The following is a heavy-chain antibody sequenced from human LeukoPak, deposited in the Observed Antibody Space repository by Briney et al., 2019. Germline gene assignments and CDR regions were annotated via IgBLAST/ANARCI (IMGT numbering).Heavy chain of an antibody. CDR2: INHNGNVN. J-gene: IGHJ4*02. Sequence: GGSLRLSCAASGFTFSSYWMNWARQAPGKGLEWVASINHNGNVNYYADSVKGRFTISRDNSKNTLSLQMNSLRAEDTAVYYCARGVDYYENSGTIDYWGQGTLVTVSS. V-gene: IGHV3-7*01. CDR3: ARGVDYYENSGTIDY. CDR1: GFTFSSYW. D-gene: IGHD3-22*01.